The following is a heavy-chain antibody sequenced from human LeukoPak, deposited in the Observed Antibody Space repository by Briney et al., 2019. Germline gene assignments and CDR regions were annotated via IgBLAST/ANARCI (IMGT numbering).Heavy chain of an antibody. D-gene: IGHD3-10*01. CDR1: GFTFSSYS. J-gene: IGHJ5*02. Sequence: HPGGSLSLSRAPSGFTFSSYSMTSAPQPPGKRLERVSYLSSSSSTLHYAAPVTGRLTISRDNAKNSLYLQMNSLRAEDTAVYYCASSKGSRYGSGSYPRPFDPWGQGTLVTVSS. CDR3: ASSKGSRYGSGSYPRPFDP. V-gene: IGHV3-48*01. CDR2: LSSSSSTL.